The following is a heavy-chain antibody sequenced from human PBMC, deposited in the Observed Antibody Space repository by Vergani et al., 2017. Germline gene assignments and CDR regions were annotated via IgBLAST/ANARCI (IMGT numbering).Heavy chain of an antibody. CDR1: EYSFGNYW. CDR2: IYPADSDI. CDR3: ARHTTYTDS. Sequence: EVELVQSGPEMRKPGESLKISCKGSEYSFGNYWIGWVRQMPGKGLEWMGIIYPADSDIRYSPSFQGHVTISADKSISTAFLQWDSLKASDTALYYCARHTTYTDSWGQGTLVTVSS. V-gene: IGHV5-51*01. J-gene: IGHJ4*02. D-gene: IGHD1-1*01.